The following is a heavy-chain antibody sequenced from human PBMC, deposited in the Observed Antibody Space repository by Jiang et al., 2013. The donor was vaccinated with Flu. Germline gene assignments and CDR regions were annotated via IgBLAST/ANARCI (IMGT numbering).Heavy chain of an antibody. Sequence: ETLSLTCAVYGGSFSGYYWSWIRQPPGKGLEWIGEINHSGSTNYNPSLKSRVTISVDTSKNQFSLKLSSVTAADTAVYYCASLDIGPTDYWGQGTLVTVSS. J-gene: IGHJ4*02. CDR3: ASLDIGPTDY. D-gene: IGHD2-15*01. CDR2: INHSGST. V-gene: IGHV4-34*01. CDR1: GGSFSGYY.